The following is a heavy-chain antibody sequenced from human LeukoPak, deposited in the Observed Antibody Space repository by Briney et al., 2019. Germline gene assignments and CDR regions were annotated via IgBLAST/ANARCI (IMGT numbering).Heavy chain of an antibody. CDR2: IYYSGST. Sequence: PSETLSLTCTVSGGSISSYYWSWIRQPPGKGLEWIGYIYYSGSTNYNPSLKSRVTISVDTSKNQFSLKLSSVTAADTAVYYCARHDLELELRPIDYWGQGTLVTVSS. CDR3: ARHDLELELRPIDY. D-gene: IGHD1-7*01. J-gene: IGHJ4*02. V-gene: IGHV4-59*08. CDR1: GGSISSYY.